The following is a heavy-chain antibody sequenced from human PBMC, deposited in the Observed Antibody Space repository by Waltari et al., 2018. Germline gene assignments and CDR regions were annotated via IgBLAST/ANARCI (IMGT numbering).Heavy chain of an antibody. CDR3: ARGSGYNYYYYGMDV. CDR1: GYTLTVYY. CDR2: INPNSGGT. D-gene: IGHD3-22*01. V-gene: IGHV1-2*06. Sequence: QVQLVQSGAEVKKPGASVKVSCKASGYTLTVYYIHCVRQAPGQGLEWMGRINPNSGGTNYAQKFQGRVTMTRDTSISTAYMELSRLRSDDTAVYYCARGSGYNYYYYGMDVWGQGTTVTVSS. J-gene: IGHJ6*02.